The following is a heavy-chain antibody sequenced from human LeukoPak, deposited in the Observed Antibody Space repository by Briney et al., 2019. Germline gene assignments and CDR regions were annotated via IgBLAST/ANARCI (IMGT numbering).Heavy chain of an antibody. CDR2: INHNGNVN. CDR1: GFTFSSYW. D-gene: IGHD3-22*01. CDR3: ARTYYYDSSGYSRYYFDY. V-gene: IGHV3-7*03. Sequence: GGSLRLSCAASGFTFSSYWMNWARQAPGKGLEWVASINHNGNVNYYVDSVKGRFTISRDNAKNSLYLQMSNLRAEDTAVYYCARTYYYDSSGYSRYYFDYWGQGTLVTVSS. J-gene: IGHJ4*02.